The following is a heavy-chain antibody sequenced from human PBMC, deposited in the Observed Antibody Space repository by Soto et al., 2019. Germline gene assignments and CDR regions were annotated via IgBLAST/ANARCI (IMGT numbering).Heavy chain of an antibody. V-gene: IGHV3-53*01. CDR3: ARASKGSGYSPPAFDI. CDR2: IYTVGTT. Sequence: EVQLVESGGGLIQPGGSLRLSCAASGFAVSSNYMSWVRQAPGKGLEWVSLIYTVGTTYYADSVKGRFTISRDNSKNTLYLQMNSLRAEDTAVYYCARASKGSGYSPPAFDIWGQGTMVTVSS. D-gene: IGHD3-22*01. J-gene: IGHJ3*02. CDR1: GFAVSSNY.